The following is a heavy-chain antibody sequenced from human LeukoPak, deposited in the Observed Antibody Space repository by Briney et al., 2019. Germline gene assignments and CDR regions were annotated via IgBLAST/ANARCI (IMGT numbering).Heavy chain of an antibody. CDR2: ITPSGGT. J-gene: IGHJ4*02. Sequence: ASVKVSCKTSVYTFIGYYMHWVRQAPGQGLEWMGWITPSGGTNYPQKFQGRVAITWDTSITTAYMDLSRLTSDDTAVYYCARDRYGDGFAHLDYWGQGARVTVSS. CDR1: VYTFIGYY. D-gene: IGHD5-24*01. V-gene: IGHV1-2*02. CDR3: ARDRYGDGFAHLDY.